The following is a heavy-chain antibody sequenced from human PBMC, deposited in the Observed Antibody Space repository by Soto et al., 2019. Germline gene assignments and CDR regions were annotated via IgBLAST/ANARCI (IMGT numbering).Heavy chain of an antibody. CDR2: IYYTGTH. Sequence: QVQRQDSGPGLVKPSETLSLTCSVSGGSFINYSWSWVRQPPGKRLEWIGYIYYTGTHDYNPSLRGRATISVDTSKDQFSLKLTSVTAADTAVYYCARDRDRHSSGLPSFDPWGQGILVTVSS. J-gene: IGHJ5*02. D-gene: IGHD3-22*01. V-gene: IGHV4-59*13. CDR3: ARDRDRHSSGLPSFDP. CDR1: GGSFINYS.